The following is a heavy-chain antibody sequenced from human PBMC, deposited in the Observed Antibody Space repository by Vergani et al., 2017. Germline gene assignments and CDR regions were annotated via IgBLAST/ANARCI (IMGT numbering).Heavy chain of an antibody. Sequence: EVQLVESGGGLLKPGDHVRLSCAVSGLNFNDAWMTWVRQAPGTGLEWLGRVISKKDGGRADYSPHGKGRFTVSRDNSKDILYLQMDSLRSEDTALYYCDKYLRDSTDGLPDSWGPGTLVIVSS. D-gene: IGHD2-21*02. J-gene: IGHJ4*02. CDR3: DKYLRDSTDGLPDS. V-gene: IGHV3-15*01. CDR2: VISKKDGGRA. CDR1: GLNFNDAW.